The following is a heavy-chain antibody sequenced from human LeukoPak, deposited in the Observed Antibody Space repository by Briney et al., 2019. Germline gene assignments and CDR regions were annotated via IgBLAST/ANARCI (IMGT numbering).Heavy chain of an antibody. CDR2: ISGNGGST. CDR3: AKDTYDILTGYYRVLGY. D-gene: IGHD3-9*01. V-gene: IGHV3-23*01. CDR1: GFTFSSYA. Sequence: PGGSLRLSCAASGFTFSSYAMSWVRQAPGKGLEWVSAISGNGGSTYYADSVKGRFTISRDNSKNTLYLQMNSLRAEDTAVYYCAKDTYDILTGYYRVLGYWGQGTLVTVSS. J-gene: IGHJ4*02.